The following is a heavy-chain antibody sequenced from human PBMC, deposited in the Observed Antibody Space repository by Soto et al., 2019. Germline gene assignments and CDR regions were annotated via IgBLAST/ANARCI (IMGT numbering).Heavy chain of an antibody. CDR2: IYYSGST. D-gene: IGHD1-26*01. CDR3: ARHMGVGVPGWFDP. CDR1: GGSISSSSYY. J-gene: IGHJ5*02. Sequence: QLQLQESGPGLVKPSETLSLTCTVSGGSISSSSYYWGWIRQPPGKGLEWIGSIYYSGSTYYNPSLKSRVALSVDTSKNQGSMKVRCVTAADTAVYYCARHMGVGVPGWFDPWGQGSLVSVSS. V-gene: IGHV4-39*01.